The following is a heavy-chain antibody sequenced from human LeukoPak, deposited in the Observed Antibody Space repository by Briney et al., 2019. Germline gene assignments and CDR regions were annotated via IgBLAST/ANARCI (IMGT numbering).Heavy chain of an antibody. CDR1: GGSVSSGIYH. CDR2: ISYSGST. CDR3: ARRGTGGRSFDI. J-gene: IGHJ3*02. D-gene: IGHD2-8*02. Sequence: SETLSLTCTVSGGSVSSGIYHWTWIRQPPGKGLEWIGYISYSGSTNFNPSLKSRVTISVDTSKNQFSLNLSSVTAADTAVYYCARRGTGGRSFDIWGQGKMVTVSS. V-gene: IGHV4-61*01.